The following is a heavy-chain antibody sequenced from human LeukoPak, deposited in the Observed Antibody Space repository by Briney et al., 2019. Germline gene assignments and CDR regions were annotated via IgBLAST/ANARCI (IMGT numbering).Heavy chain of an antibody. CDR1: GYTFTSYG. CDR2: ISAYNGNT. D-gene: IGHD5-18*01. V-gene: IGHV1-18*01. J-gene: IGHJ6*03. CDR3: ARQALDTAMVPYYYYYYMDV. Sequence: GASVKVSCKASGYTFTSYGISWVRQAPGQGLEWMGWISAYNGNTNYAQKLQGRVTMTTDTSTSTAYMELRSLRSDDTAVYYCARQALDTAMVPYYYYYYMDVWGKGTTVTVSS.